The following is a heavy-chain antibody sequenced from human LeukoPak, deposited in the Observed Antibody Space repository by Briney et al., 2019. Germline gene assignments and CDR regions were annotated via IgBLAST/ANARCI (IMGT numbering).Heavy chain of an antibody. J-gene: IGHJ5*02. V-gene: IGHV3-23*01. Sequence: GESLRLSCAASGFTFSSYAMNWVRQAPGKGLEWVSGISSSSDRMYYADSVKGRFTISRDNSKNTLYLQMNSLRAEDTAVYYCAKDLVSSGWSSSLFDPWGQGTLVTVSS. CDR2: ISSSSDRM. D-gene: IGHD6-19*01. CDR3: AKDLVSSGWSSSLFDP. CDR1: GFTFSSYA.